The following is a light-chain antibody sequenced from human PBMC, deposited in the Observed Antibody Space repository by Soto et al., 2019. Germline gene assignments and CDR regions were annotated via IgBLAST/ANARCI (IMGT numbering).Light chain of an antibody. Sequence: QSVLTQPPSVSAAPRQRVTISCSGSSSNIGNNAVNWYQQLPGKAPKLLIYYDDLLPSGVSDRFSGSKSGTSASLAISGLQSEDEADYYCAAWDDSLNGPWVFGGGTKVTVL. V-gene: IGLV1-36*01. CDR3: AAWDDSLNGPWV. CDR1: SSNIGNNA. J-gene: IGLJ3*02. CDR2: YDD.